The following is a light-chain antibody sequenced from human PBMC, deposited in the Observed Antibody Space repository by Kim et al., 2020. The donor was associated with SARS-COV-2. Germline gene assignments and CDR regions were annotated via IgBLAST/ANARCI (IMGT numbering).Light chain of an antibody. V-gene: IGKV1-39*01. CDR2: AAS. CDR3: QQSHTAPLLT. Sequence: DIQMTQSPSSLAASVGDRVTIICRASQSINTYLNWYQQKPDKAPKLLIYAASTLQSGVPSRFSGSGSGTDFTLTISSLQPEDFATYYWQQSHTAPLLTFGGGTKVDI. CDR1: QSINTY. J-gene: IGKJ4*01.